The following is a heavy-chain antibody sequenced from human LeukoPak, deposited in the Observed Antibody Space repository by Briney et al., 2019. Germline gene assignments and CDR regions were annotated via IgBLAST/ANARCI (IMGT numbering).Heavy chain of an antibody. V-gene: IGHV4-4*02. CDR2: IHLSGRT. CDR3: AREVAVAGSGFDY. CDR1: GGSITTTNW. J-gene: IGHJ4*02. Sequence: SETLSLTCGVSGGSITTTNWWSWVRQPPGQGLEWIGEIHLSGRTNYNPSLNSRVTLALDTSKNHLSLSLTSVTAADTAVYYCAREVAVAGSGFDYWGQGTLVTVSS. D-gene: IGHD6-19*01.